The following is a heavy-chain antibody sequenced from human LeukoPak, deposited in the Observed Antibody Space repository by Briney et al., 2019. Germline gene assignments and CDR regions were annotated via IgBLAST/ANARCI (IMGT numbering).Heavy chain of an antibody. CDR2: IYHSGST. D-gene: IGHD2-8*01. J-gene: IGHJ5*02. CDR1: GGSISSSNW. CDR3: ARDLSMADLGWFDP. Sequence: SGTLSLTCAVSGGSISSSNWWSWVRQPPGKGLEWIGEIYHSGSTNYNPSLKSRVTISVDKSKNQFSLKLSSVTAADTAVYYCARDLSMADLGWFDPWGQGTLVTVSS. V-gene: IGHV4-4*02.